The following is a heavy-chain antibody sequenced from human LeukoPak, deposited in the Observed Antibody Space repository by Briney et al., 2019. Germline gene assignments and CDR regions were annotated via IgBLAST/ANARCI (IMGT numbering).Heavy chain of an antibody. Sequence: ASVKVSCKASGYTFTGYYMHWVRQAPGQGLEWMGWINPNSGGTNHAQKFQGWVTMTRDTSISTAYMELSRLRSDDTAVYYCARVRAKGGVDYYYGMDVWGQGTTVTVSS. J-gene: IGHJ6*02. D-gene: IGHD3-10*01. CDR2: INPNSGGT. CDR3: ARVRAKGGVDYYYGMDV. V-gene: IGHV1-2*04. CDR1: GYTFTGYY.